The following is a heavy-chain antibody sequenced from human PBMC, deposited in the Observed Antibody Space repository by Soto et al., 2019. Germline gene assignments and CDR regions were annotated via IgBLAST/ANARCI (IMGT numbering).Heavy chain of an antibody. D-gene: IGHD2-2*01. J-gene: IGHJ4*02. CDR2: ISYDGSNK. Sequence: QVQLVESGGGVVQPGRSLRLSCGASGFTFSNYGMQWVRQAPGKGLEWVALISYDGSNKYYADSVKGRFTISRDNSKNTLYLQMNSLRTEDTSIYDCFGCQYFGDYWGQGTLVTVPS. CDR1: GFTFSNYG. CDR3: FGCQYFGDY. V-gene: IGHV3-30*03.